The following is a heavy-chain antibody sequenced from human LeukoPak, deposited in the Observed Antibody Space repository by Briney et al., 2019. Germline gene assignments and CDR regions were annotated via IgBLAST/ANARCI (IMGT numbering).Heavy chain of an antibody. V-gene: IGHV4-59*01. D-gene: IGHD6-19*01. J-gene: IGHJ3*02. Sequence: PSETLSLTCTVSGGSISSYYWSWIRQPPGKGLEWIGYIYYSGSTNYNPSLKSRVTISVDTSKNQFSLKLSSVTAADTAVYYCAREGSGWFRAFDIWGQGTMVTVPS. CDR2: IYYSGST. CDR1: GGSISSYY. CDR3: AREGSGWFRAFDI.